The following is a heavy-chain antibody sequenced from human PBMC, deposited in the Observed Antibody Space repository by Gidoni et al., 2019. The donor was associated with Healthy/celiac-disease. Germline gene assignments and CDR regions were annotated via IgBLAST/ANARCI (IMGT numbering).Heavy chain of an antibody. CDR1: GLTFSEYY. CDR2: ISRSGSTI. CDR3: ARVSDPYSNYLHYYFDY. V-gene: IGHV3-11*01. Sequence: QVPPVVSGGGLVKPGGCLRLSCAASGLTFSEYYMSWLRQAPGKGLEWVSYISRSGSTIYDADSVKGRFTISRDNAKNSLYLQMNSRRAEDTAVYYCARVSDPYSNYLHYYFDYCGQGTLVTVSS. D-gene: IGHD4-4*01. J-gene: IGHJ4*02.